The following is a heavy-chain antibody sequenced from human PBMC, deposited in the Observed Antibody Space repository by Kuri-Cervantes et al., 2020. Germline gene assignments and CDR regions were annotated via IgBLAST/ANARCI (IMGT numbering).Heavy chain of an antibody. CDR1: GFTFSSYA. Sequence: GGSLRLSCAASGFTFSSYAMSWVRQAPGKGLEWVSAISGSGGSTYYADSVKGRFTISRDNSKNTLYLHMNSLRAEDTTVYYCARDNGDYLIGYWGQGTLVTVSS. CDR3: ARDNGDYLIGY. D-gene: IGHD4-17*01. J-gene: IGHJ4*02. CDR2: ISGSGGST. V-gene: IGHV3-23*01.